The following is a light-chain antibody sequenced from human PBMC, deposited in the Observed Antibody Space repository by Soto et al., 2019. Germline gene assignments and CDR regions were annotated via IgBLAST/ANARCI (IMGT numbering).Light chain of an antibody. V-gene: IGLV4-60*02. Sequence: QAVLAQSSSASASLGSSVKLTCTLSSGHSTYIIAWHQQQPGKAPRYLMNLEGSGSYNKGSGVPDRFSGSSSGADRYLTISNLQFEDEADYYCETWDTNTRVFGTGTKLTVL. CDR3: ETWDTNTRV. CDR2: LEGSGSY. CDR1: SGHSTYI. J-gene: IGLJ1*01.